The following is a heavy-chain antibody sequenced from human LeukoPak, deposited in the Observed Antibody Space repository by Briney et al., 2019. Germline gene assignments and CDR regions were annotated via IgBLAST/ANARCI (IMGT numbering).Heavy chain of an antibody. CDR1: GYTFTSYG. CDR3: AIPLGYCSGGSCYDGVNWFDP. Sequence: GASVKVSCKASGYTFTSYGISWVRQAPGQGLEWMGWINPNSGGTNYAQKFQGRVTMTRDTSISTAYMELSRLRSDDTAVYYCAIPLGYCSGGSCYDGVNWFDPWGQGTLVTVSS. D-gene: IGHD2-15*01. V-gene: IGHV1-2*02. J-gene: IGHJ5*02. CDR2: INPNSGGT.